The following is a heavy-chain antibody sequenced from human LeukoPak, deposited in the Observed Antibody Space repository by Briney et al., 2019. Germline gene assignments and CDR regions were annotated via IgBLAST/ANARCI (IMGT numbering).Heavy chain of an antibody. V-gene: IGHV3-48*01. CDR3: ARASITIFGVVTD. J-gene: IGHJ4*02. Sequence: GGSLGLSCAASGFTSSSYSMNWFRQAPGKGLEWVSYISSSSSTIYYADSVKGRFTISRDNAKNSLYLQMNSLRAEDTAVYYCARASITIFGVVTDWGQGTLVTVSS. D-gene: IGHD3-3*01. CDR1: GFTSSSYS. CDR2: ISSSSSTI.